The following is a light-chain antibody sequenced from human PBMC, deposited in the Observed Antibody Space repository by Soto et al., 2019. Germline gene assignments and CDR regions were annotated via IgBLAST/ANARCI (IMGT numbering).Light chain of an antibody. CDR2: ATS. J-gene: IGKJ2*01. Sequence: DIVLTQSPGTLSLSPGERATLACRASQSISSDSLGWFQQKPGQPPRLLTYATSIRATGIPDRFSGSGSGTDFTLTISRLEPEDFSVYFCQLNTFGQGNKLEI. V-gene: IGKV3-20*01. CDR1: QSISSDS. CDR3: QLNT.